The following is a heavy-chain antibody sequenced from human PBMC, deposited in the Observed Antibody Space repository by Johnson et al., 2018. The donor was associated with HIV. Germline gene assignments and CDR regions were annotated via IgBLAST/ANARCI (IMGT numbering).Heavy chain of an antibody. J-gene: IGHJ3*02. CDR3: ATDGPGSTSWYCTFDI. CDR2: IYSGGST. CDR1: GFTVSSNY. Sequence: VQLVESGGGLVQPGGSLRLSCAASGFTVSSNYMSWVRQAPGKGLEWVSVIYSGGSTYYADSVKGRFTISRDNSKNTLYLQMNSLRADDTAVYYCATDGPGSTSWYCTFDIWGQGTMVTVSS. D-gene: IGHD6-13*01. V-gene: IGHV3-66*02.